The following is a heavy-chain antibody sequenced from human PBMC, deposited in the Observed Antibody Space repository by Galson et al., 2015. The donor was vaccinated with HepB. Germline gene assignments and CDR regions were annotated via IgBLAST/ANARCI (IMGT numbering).Heavy chain of an antibody. J-gene: IGHJ4*02. Sequence: SLRLSCAASGFTFSDYYMSWIRQAPGKGLEWISYISSSSIYTNYAGSVKGRFTIFRDNANNLLFLQMNSLRAEDTAVYYCARGEQLVWNWGQGTLLTVSS. V-gene: IGHV3-11*05. CDR2: ISSSSIYT. D-gene: IGHD6-13*01. CDR1: GFTFSDYY. CDR3: ARGEQLVWN.